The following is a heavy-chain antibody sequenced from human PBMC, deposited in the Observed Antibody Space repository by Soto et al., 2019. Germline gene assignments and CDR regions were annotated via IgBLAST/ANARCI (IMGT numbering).Heavy chain of an antibody. D-gene: IGHD6-6*01. CDR2: IYYSGST. V-gene: IGHV4-39*01. Sequence: SETLSLTCTVSGGSISSSSYYWGWIRQPPGKGLEWIGSIYYSGSTYYNPSLKSRVTISVDTSKNQFSLKLSSVTAADTAVYYCARRLGIAAPGGLDPWGQGTLVTVSS. J-gene: IGHJ5*02. CDR3: ARRLGIAAPGGLDP. CDR1: GGSISSSSYY.